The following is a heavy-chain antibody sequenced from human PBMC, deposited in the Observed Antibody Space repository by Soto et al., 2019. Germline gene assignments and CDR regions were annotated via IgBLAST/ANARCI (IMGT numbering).Heavy chain of an antibody. CDR1: GFTFNTYV. V-gene: IGHV1-18*01. CDR2: LSVYHGNT. D-gene: IGHD1-26*01. J-gene: IGHJ4*02. Sequence: QVQLVQSGAEVQKPGASVTVSCQASGFTFNTYVITWVRQAPGQGLEWLGWLSVYHGNTNYAQQVQGRVTMTTDTSTSTAYMELRSLRSDDKAVYYCARGGSGSYRMFDYWGQGTLVTVSS. CDR3: ARGGSGSYRMFDY.